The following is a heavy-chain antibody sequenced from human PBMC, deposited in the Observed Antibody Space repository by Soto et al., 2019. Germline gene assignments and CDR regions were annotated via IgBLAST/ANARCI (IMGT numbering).Heavy chain of an antibody. CDR2: IYPGDSDT. J-gene: IGHJ6*02. Sequence: PGESLKISCKGSGYSFTSYWIGWVRQMPGKGLEWMGIIYPGDSDTRYSPSFQGQVTISADKSISTAYLQWSSLKASDTAMYYCARRTTVTTWNYYYYYGMDVWGQGTTVTSP. CDR1: GYSFTSYW. D-gene: IGHD4-17*01. CDR3: ARRTTVTTWNYYYYYGMDV. V-gene: IGHV5-51*01.